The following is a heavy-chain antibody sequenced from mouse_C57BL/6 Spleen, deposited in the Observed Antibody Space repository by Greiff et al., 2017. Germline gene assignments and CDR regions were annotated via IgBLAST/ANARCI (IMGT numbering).Heavy chain of an antibody. D-gene: IGHD4-1*01. J-gene: IGHJ4*01. CDR3: EREEDANWVFYYAMDY. Sequence: VQLQQPGTELVKPGASVKLSCKASGYTFTSYWMHWVKQRPGQGLEWIGNINPSNGGTNYNEKFKSKATLTVDKSSSTAYMQLSSLTSEDSAVYYCEREEDANWVFYYAMDYWGQGTSVTVSS. V-gene: IGHV1-53*01. CDR1: GYTFTSYW. CDR2: INPSNGGT.